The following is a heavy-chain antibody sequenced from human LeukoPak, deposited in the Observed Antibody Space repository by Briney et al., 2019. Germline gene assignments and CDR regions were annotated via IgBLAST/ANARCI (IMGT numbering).Heavy chain of an antibody. V-gene: IGHV1-69*05. D-gene: IGHD2-15*01. CDR1: GGTFSSYA. CDR2: IIPIFGTA. J-gene: IGHJ4*02. CDR3: ASSPLYCSGGSCYENDY. Sequence: GAAVKVSCKASGGTFSSYAISWVRQAPGQGLEWMGGIIPIFGTANYAQKFQGRVTMTRDMSTSTVYMELSSLRSEDTAVYYCASSPLYCSGGSCYENDYWGQGTLVTVSS.